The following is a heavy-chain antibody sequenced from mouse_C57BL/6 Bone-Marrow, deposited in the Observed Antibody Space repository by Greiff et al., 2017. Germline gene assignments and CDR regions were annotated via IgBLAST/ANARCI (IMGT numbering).Heavy chain of an antibody. CDR1: GYTFTDYY. V-gene: IGHV1-26*01. J-gene: IGHJ2*01. D-gene: IGHD2-4*01. CDR3: ARDYYDYAFDY. Sequence: EVQLQQSGPELVKPGASVKISCKASGYTFTDYYMNWVKQSPGKSLEWIGDINPNNGGTSYNQKFKGQATLTVDKSSRTAYMGLRSLKSEDCGVYYCARDYYDYAFDYGGQGNTLTVSS. CDR2: INPNNGGT.